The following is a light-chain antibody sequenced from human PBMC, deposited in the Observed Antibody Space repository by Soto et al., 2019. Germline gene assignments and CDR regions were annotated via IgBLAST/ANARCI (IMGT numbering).Light chain of an antibody. CDR2: DVS. V-gene: IGLV2-14*01. CDR1: SSDVGGYNY. J-gene: IGLJ1*01. CDR3: NTYTSSSKV. Sequence: QSVLTQPASVSGSPGQSITISCTGTSSDVGGYNYVSWYQQHPGKAPKLMIYDVSNRPSGVSNRFSGSKSGNTASLTISGLQAEDEADSYCNTYTSSSKVFGTGTKVTVL.